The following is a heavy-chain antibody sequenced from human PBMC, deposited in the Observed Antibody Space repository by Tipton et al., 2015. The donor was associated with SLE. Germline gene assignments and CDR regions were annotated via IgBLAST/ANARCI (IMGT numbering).Heavy chain of an antibody. J-gene: IGHJ3*02. Sequence: TLSLTCAVYGGSISSSNWWSWVRQPPGKGLEWIGEIYHSGSTNYNPSLKSRVTISVDKSKNQFSLKLSSVTAADTAVYYCARVPYSSGRPGDDAFDIWGQGTMVTVSS. D-gene: IGHD6-19*01. CDR2: IYHSGST. CDR1: GGSISSSNW. CDR3: ARVPYSSGRPGDDAFDI. V-gene: IGHV4-4*02.